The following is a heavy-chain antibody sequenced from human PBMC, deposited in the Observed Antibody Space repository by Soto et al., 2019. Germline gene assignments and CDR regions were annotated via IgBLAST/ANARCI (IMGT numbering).Heavy chain of an antibody. CDR2: INQDGGEI. J-gene: IGHJ4*02. D-gene: IGHD6-13*01. CDR3: VRALAAADSL. CDR1: GFTFSAYW. Sequence: EVQVVESGGGLVQPGGSLRLSCAASGFTFSAYWMLWVRQAPGKGLEWVANINQDGGEIYYLDSVKGRFTISRDNAKTSLYLQMNSLRADDTAVYYCVRALAAADSLWGQGTLVTVSS. V-gene: IGHV3-7*01.